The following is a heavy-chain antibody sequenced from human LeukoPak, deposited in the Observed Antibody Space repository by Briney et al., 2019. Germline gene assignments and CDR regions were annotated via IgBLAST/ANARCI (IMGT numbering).Heavy chain of an antibody. CDR1: GGSISSSSYY. CDR3: ASPMVRDAAFDI. D-gene: IGHD3-10*01. J-gene: IGHJ3*02. Sequence: PSETLSLTCTVSGGSISSSSYYWGWIRQSPGKGLEWIGSIYHSGTTFYNPSLKSRVTISVDTSKNQFSLKLSSVTAADTAVYYCASPMVRDAAFDIWGQGTMVTVSS. CDR2: IYHSGTT. V-gene: IGHV4-39*01.